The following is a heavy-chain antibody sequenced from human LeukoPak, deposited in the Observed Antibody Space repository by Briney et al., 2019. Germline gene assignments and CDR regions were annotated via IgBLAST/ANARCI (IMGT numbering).Heavy chain of an antibody. Sequence: ASVKVSCKAFGYTFTSNYMHWVRQAPGQGLEWMGWINPNSGGTNYAQKFQGRVTMTRDTSISTAYMELSRLRSDDTAVYYCARSGTAMVSFYYYYYMDVWGKGTTVTVSS. D-gene: IGHD5-18*01. J-gene: IGHJ6*03. CDR1: GYTFTSNY. CDR2: INPNSGGT. CDR3: ARSGTAMVSFYYYYYMDV. V-gene: IGHV1-2*02.